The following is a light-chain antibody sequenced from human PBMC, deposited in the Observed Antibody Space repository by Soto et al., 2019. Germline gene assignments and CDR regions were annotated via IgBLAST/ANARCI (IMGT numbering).Light chain of an antibody. J-gene: IGKJ1*01. CDR2: AAS. CDR1: QGISTY. V-gene: IGKV1-39*01. CDR3: QQGYNIPWT. Sequence: DIQMTQSPSSLSASVGDRVTITCRASQGISTYLNWYQQKPGKAPKLLIYAASSLQSGVPSRFSGSGSETDFVLTISSLQPEDFATYYCQQGYNIPWTFGQGTKVDIK.